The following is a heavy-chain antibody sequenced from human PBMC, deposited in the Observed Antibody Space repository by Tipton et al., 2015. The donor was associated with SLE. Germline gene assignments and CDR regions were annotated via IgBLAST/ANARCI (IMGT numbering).Heavy chain of an antibody. CDR3: ARDWEGRWELHLGIWVY. V-gene: IGHV4-61*03. CDR2: IYYSGST. J-gene: IGHJ4*02. CDR1: GGSVSSGNYY. Sequence: LRLSCTVSGGSVSSGNYYWSWIRQPPGKGLEWIGYIYYSGSTNYNPSLKSRVTISVDTSKNHFSLKLNSVTAADTAVYYCARDWEGRWELHLGIWVYWGQGTLVTVSS. D-gene: IGHD1-26*01.